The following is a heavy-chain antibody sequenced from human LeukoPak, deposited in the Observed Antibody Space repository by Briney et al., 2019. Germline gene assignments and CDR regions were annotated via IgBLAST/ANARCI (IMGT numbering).Heavy chain of an antibody. CDR3: ARVTAGVVAAKDWYFDL. V-gene: IGHV3-74*01. Sequence: GGSLRLSCASSGFTFSSYWMHWVRHAPGKGLVWISRINSDGSTTTYADSVRGRFTISRDNAKNTLYLQMNSLRAEDTAVYYCARVTAGVVAAKDWYFDLWGRGTLVTVSS. CDR2: INSDGSTT. D-gene: IGHD2-15*01. CDR1: GFTFSSYW. J-gene: IGHJ2*01.